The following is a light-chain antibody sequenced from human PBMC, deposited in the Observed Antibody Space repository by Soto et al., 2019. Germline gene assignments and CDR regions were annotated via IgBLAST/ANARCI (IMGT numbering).Light chain of an antibody. J-gene: IGLJ1*01. V-gene: IGLV1-40*01. CDR3: QSYDASLSGYV. Sequence: QSLLTQPPSVSDAPGQRVTISCTGSSSNIGGGYDVHWFQQLPGTAPKLLFYGKNNRPSGVPDRFSGSTSGTSASLAITGLQTEDEAIYYCQSYDASLSGYVFGTGTKVTV. CDR2: GKN. CDR1: SSNIGGGYD.